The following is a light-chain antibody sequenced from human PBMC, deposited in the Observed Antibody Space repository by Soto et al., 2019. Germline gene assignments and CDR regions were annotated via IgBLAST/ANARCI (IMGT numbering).Light chain of an antibody. CDR3: SSHSKLAPYV. CDR2: DVT. Sequence: QSVLPQPASVSGSPGPSITISCTGTSSDVGAYNYVSWYQQHPGKAPKLMIYDVTNRPSGVSNRFSGSKSDNTASLTISGLQSEDEADYFCSSHSKLAPYVLGTGSKVTVL. J-gene: IGLJ1*01. CDR1: SSDVGAYNY. V-gene: IGLV2-14*01.